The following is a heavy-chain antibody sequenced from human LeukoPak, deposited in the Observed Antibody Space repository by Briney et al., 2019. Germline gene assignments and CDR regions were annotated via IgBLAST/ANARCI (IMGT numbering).Heavy chain of an antibody. J-gene: IGHJ4*02. D-gene: IGHD3-10*01. V-gene: IGHV3-30*02. CDR1: GFSFSSYN. CDR2: TWNHGNDQ. CDR3: AKDLYGSGTQPFDY. Sequence: GGSLRLSCAASGFSFSSYNMHWVRQAPGKGLEWVGFTWNHGNDQDYADSVKGRFTISRDNSKNTLYLQMNSLRAEDTALYYCAKDLYGSGTQPFDYWGQGTLVTVSS.